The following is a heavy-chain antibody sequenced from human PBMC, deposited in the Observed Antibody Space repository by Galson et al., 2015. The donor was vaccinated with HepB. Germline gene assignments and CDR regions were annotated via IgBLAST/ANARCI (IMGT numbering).Heavy chain of an antibody. CDR2: IWYDGSNK. CDR3: ARDRGFHSDSPAY. CDR1: GFTFSSYG. V-gene: IGHV3-33*01. D-gene: IGHD1-26*01. J-gene: IGHJ4*02. Sequence: SLRPSCAASGFTFSSYGMHWVRQAPGKGLEWMGVIWYDGSNKYYADSVKGRFTISRDNSKNTLFLQMNSLRVEGTGIYYCARDRGFHSDSPAYWGQGTMVIVS.